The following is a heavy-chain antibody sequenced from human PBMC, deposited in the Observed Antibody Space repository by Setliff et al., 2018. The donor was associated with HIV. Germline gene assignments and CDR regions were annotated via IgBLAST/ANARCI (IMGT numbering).Heavy chain of an antibody. V-gene: IGHV1-46*04. CDR3: ARVRPAPGAALDY. CDR2: IDPGSGAA. Sequence: GASVKVSCKTSGYNFSPYRLHWVRQAPGQGLEWIGIIDPGSGAATYAQKLQGRITMTRDTSTTTVYMHLSSLTSDDSAVYFCARVRPAPGAALDYWGQGTLVTVSS. CDR1: GYNFSPYR. J-gene: IGHJ4*02. D-gene: IGHD6-13*01.